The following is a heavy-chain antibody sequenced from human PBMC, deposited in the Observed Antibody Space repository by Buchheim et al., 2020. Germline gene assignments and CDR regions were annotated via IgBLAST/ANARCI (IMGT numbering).Heavy chain of an antibody. Sequence: QVQLQQWGAGLLKPSETLSLTCAVYGGSFSGYYWSWIRQPPGKGLEWIVEINHSGSTNYNPSLQSRVTISVDTSKNQSSLKLSSVTAADTAVYYCARGRYYYGSGDSYYFDYWGQGTL. CDR3: ARGRYYYGSGDSYYFDY. V-gene: IGHV4-34*01. CDR2: INHSGST. D-gene: IGHD3-10*01. CDR1: GGSFSGYY. J-gene: IGHJ4*02.